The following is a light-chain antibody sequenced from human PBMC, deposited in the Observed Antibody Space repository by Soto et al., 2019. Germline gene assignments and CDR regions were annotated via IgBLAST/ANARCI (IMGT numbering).Light chain of an antibody. J-gene: IGKJ4*01. CDR2: KAS. CDR1: QSISSW. V-gene: IGKV1-5*03. CDR3: QYYYIYSS. Sequence: DVQMTQSPSTLSASVGDRVTITCRASQSISSWLAWYQQKPGKAPKLLIYKASSLESGVPSRFSGSGYGTEFVLTITSLQPDDFASYYCQYYYIYSSFGGGTKVDIK.